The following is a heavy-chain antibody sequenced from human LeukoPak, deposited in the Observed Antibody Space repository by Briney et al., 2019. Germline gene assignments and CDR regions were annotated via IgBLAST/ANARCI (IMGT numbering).Heavy chain of an antibody. J-gene: IGHJ4*02. CDR1: GFTFNTYA. CDR2: ISYDGSDK. D-gene: IGHD6-13*01. V-gene: IGHV3-30*18. CDR3: AKAVGRISWSFDY. Sequence: GGSLRLSCEASGFTFNTYAMHWVRQPPGKGLEWVALISYDGSDKIYTDSVKGRFTISRDNSESTLYLQMDSLRGDDAAVYYCAKAVGRISWSFDYWGQGTLVTVSS.